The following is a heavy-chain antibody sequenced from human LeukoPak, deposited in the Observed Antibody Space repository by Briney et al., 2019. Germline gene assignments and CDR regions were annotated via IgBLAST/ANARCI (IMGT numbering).Heavy chain of an antibody. V-gene: IGHV3-21*03. CDR1: GFTFSSYS. Sequence: GGSLRLSCAASGFTFSSYSMNWVRQAPGTGLEWVSSISSSSSYIYYADSVKGRFTISRDNAKNSLYLQMNSLRAEDTAVYYCARDRGDGYDNFDYWGQGTLVTVSS. CDR2: ISSSSSYI. J-gene: IGHJ4*02. D-gene: IGHD5-12*01. CDR3: ARDRGDGYDNFDY.